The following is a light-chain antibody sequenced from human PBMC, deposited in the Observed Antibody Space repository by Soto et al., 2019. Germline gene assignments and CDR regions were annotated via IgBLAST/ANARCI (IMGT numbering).Light chain of an antibody. CDR2: EVS. J-gene: IGLJ1*01. Sequence: QSVLTQPASVSGSPGQSITISCTGTSSDVGGYNYVSWYQQHPGKAPKLMIYEVSYRPSGVSNRFSGSKSGNTASLTISGLQAEDEADYYCSSYTTSSTPYVFGTGTKGTVL. CDR3: SSYTTSSTPYV. V-gene: IGLV2-14*01. CDR1: SSDVGGYNY.